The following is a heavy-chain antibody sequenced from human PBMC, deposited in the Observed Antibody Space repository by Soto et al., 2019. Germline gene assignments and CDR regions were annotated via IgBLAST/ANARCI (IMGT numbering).Heavy chain of an antibody. CDR3: ARETYCTTTGCSIWFDP. CDR1: GGSISSGDYY. D-gene: IGHD2-2*01. V-gene: IGHV4-30-4*01. J-gene: IGHJ5*02. CDR2: IFYTWNT. Sequence: SETLSLTXSVSGGSISSGDYYWSWVRQPPGKGLEWIGNIFYTWNTYYNPSLKSRLSISVDASKNHFSLKLSSVTAAETAVYYCARETYCTTTGCSIWFDPWGQGTLVTVSS.